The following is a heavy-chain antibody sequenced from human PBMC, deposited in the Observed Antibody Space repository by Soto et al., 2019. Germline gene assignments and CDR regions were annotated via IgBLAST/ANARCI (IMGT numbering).Heavy chain of an antibody. J-gene: IGHJ6*02. Sequence: QVQLVESGGGVVQPGRSLRLSCAASGFTFANYDMHWVRQAPGKGLEWMALILHDGSAEYYADSVKGRFTISRDNSKSTLYLQMNSLSAEDTGVYYCARSRDVYSFYFYYGMDVCGQGTTVTVSS. D-gene: IGHD4-4*01. CDR2: ILHDGSAE. CDR1: GFTFANYD. V-gene: IGHV3-30*03. CDR3: ARSRDVYSFYFYYGMDV.